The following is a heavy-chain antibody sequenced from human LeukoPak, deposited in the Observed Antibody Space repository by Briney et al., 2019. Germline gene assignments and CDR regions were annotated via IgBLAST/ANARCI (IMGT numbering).Heavy chain of an antibody. CDR1: GYTLTELS. Sequence: ASVKVSCEVSGYTLTELSMHWVRQAPGKGLEWMGGFDPEDGETIYAQKFQGRVTMTEDTSTDTAYMELSSLRSEDTAVYYCATQYYDFWSGYSRPLYFDYWGQGTLVTVSS. D-gene: IGHD3-3*01. CDR3: ATQYYDFWSGYSRPLYFDY. J-gene: IGHJ4*02. CDR2: FDPEDGET. V-gene: IGHV1-24*01.